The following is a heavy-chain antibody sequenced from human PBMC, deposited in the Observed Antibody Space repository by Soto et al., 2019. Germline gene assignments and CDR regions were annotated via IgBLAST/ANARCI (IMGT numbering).Heavy chain of an antibody. D-gene: IGHD6-13*01. J-gene: IGHJ6*01. CDR3: AKDLYSSSWYFAGYGMDV. CDR1: GFTFSSYG. V-gene: IGHV3-30*18. CDR2: ISYDGSNK. Sequence: GGSLRLSCAASGFTFSSYGMHWVRQAPGKGLEWVAVISYDGSNKYYADSVKGRFTISRDNSKNTLYLQMNSLRAEDTAVYYCAKDLYSSSWYFAGYGMDVWGQATTVTVSS.